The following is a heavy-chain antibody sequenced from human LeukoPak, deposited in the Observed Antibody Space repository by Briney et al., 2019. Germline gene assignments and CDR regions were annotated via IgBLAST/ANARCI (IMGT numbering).Heavy chain of an antibody. D-gene: IGHD5-12*01. V-gene: IGHV4-59*01. CDR1: GGSISSYY. CDR2: IYHSGST. J-gene: IGHJ4*02. CDR3: ARDGYSGNDGL. Sequence: SETLSLTCTVSGGSISSYYWGWIRQPPGKGLEWIGYIYHSGSTKYNPSLKSRVTISVGTSKSQFSLKLSSVTAADTAVYYCARDGYSGNDGLWGQGTLVTVSS.